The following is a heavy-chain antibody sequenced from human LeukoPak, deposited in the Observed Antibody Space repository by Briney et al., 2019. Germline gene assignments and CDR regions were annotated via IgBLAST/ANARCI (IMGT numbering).Heavy chain of an antibody. V-gene: IGHV3-7*01. CDR3: ALIRDYDSTVKDY. J-gene: IGHJ4*02. Sequence: GGSLRLSCAASGFTFSSYWMSWVRQAPGKGLEWVANIKQDGSEKYYVDSVKGRFTISRDNAKNSLYLQMNSLRAEDTAVYYCALIRDYDSTVKDYWGQGTLVTVSS. CDR2: IKQDGSEK. D-gene: IGHD3-22*01. CDR1: GFTFSSYW.